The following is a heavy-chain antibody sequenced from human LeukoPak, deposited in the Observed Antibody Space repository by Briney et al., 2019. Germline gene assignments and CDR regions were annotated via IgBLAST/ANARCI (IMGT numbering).Heavy chain of an antibody. V-gene: IGHV1-24*01. CDR3: ATGDRITMVRGVIITYSNYFDY. Sequence: GASVKVSRKVSGYTLTELSMHWVRQAPGKGLEWMGGFDPEDGETIYAQKFQGRVTMTEDTSTDTAYMELSSLRSEDTAVYYCATGDRITMVRGVIITYSNYFDYWGQGTLVTVSS. CDR2: FDPEDGET. D-gene: IGHD3-10*01. J-gene: IGHJ4*02. CDR1: GYTLTELS.